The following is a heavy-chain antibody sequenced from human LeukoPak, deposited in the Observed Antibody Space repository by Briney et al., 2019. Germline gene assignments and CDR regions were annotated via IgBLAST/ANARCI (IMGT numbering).Heavy chain of an antibody. Sequence: PGGSLRLSCAASGFTFSSYAMSWVRQAPGKGLEWVSVSGSGGNTYYADSVEGRFTISRDNSKNTLYLQLNSLRAEDTAVYYCAKDLYGDYDFDCWGQGTLVTVSS. J-gene: IGHJ4*02. CDR1: GFTFSSYA. V-gene: IGHV3-23*01. D-gene: IGHD4-17*01. CDR2: SGSGGNT. CDR3: AKDLYGDYDFDC.